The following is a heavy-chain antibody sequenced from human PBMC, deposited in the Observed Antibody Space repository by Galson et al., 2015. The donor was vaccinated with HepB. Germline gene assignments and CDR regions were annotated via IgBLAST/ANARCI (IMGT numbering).Heavy chain of an antibody. CDR2: VTSSGGKT. CDR3: AKDGIMVANNPYHFHY. CDR1: GFTFTRYA. V-gene: IGHV3-23*01. J-gene: IGHJ4*02. Sequence: SLRLSCAASGFTFTRYAMTWVRQAPGKGLEWVASVTSSGGKTYYTDSVKGRFTISRDNSKNILFLQLNSLRAADTAVYYCAKDGIMVANNPYHFHYWGQGTLVTVSS. D-gene: IGHD2-15*01.